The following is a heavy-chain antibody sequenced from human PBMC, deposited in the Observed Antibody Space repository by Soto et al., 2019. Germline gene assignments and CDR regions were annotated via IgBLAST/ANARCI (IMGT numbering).Heavy chain of an antibody. V-gene: IGHV4-39*01. CDR3: ARHSSNIVATMIHYFDY. CDR2: IYYSGST. J-gene: IGHJ4*02. D-gene: IGHD5-12*01. CDR1: GGSISSSSYY. Sequence: TLSLTCTVSGGSISSSSYYWGWIRQPPGKGLEWIGSIYYSGSTYYNPSLKSRVTISVDTSKNQFSLKLSSVTAADTAVYYCARHSSNIVATMIHYFDYWGQGTLVTVSS.